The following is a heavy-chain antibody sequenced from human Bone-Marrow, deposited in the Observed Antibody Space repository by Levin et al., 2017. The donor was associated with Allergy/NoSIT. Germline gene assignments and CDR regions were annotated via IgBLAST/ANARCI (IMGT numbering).Heavy chain of an antibody. V-gene: IGHV3-33*01. CDR1: GFTFSSYG. J-gene: IGHJ4*02. CDR2: IWYDGSNK. Sequence: SCAASGFTFSSYGMHWVRQAPGKGLEWVAVIWYDGSNKYYADSVKGRFTISRDNSKNTLYLQMNSLRAEDTAVYYCASSLEQWLPPGGYWGQGTLVTVSS. CDR3: ASSLEQWLPPGGY. D-gene: IGHD6-19*01.